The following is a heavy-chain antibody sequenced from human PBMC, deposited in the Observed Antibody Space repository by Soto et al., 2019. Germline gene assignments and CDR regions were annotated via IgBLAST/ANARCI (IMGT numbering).Heavy chain of an antibody. CDR2: INHSGRT. CDR3: ARVCFSFGSGCYGSGSYNWFDP. D-gene: IGHD3-10*01. Sequence: SETLSLTCAVYGGSFSRYYWSWIRQPPGKGLEWIGEINHSGRTNYNPPLKSRVTMSVGTSKKQFSLRLSSVTAADTAVYYCARVCFSFGSGCYGSGSYNWFDPWGQGTLVTVSS. V-gene: IGHV4-34*01. CDR1: GGSFSRYY. J-gene: IGHJ5*02.